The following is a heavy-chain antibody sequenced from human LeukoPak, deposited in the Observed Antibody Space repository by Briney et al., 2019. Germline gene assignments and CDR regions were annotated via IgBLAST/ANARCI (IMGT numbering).Heavy chain of an antibody. Sequence: GGSLRPSCAASGFTVSSYWMSWVRQAPGEGLEWVATVEQDGSEKFYVDSVKGRFTIFSDTAKNSLYLQMNSLRGEDTAVYYCTRAELDLWGQGTLVTVSS. CDR2: VEQDGSEK. V-gene: IGHV3-7*01. CDR3: TRAELDL. D-gene: IGHD1-26*01. J-gene: IGHJ5*02. CDR1: GFTVSSYW.